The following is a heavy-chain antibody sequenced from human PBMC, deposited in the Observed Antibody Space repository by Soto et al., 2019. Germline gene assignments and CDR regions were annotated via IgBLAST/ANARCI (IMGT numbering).Heavy chain of an antibody. Sequence: DVQLVESGGGLVQPGGSLRLSCAASGFTVSSNYMTWVRQAPGKGLEWVSVIYSGGTTYYADSVKGRFTISRDNSKNTLDLQMNSLRAEDTAVYYCARAKDKDDYDSHPNDYWGQGTLVTVSS. CDR3: ARAKDKDDYDSHPNDY. V-gene: IGHV3-66*01. CDR2: IYSGGTT. CDR1: GFTVSSNY. J-gene: IGHJ4*02. D-gene: IGHD4-17*01.